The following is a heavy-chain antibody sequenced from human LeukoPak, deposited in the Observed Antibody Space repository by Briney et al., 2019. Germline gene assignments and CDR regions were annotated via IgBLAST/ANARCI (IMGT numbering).Heavy chain of an antibody. V-gene: IGHV4-59*01. CDR3: ARSGSYHNNFDY. CDR2: IYYSGST. J-gene: IGHJ4*02. CDR1: GGSISSYY. D-gene: IGHD1-26*01. Sequence: SETLSLTCTVFGGSISSYYWTWIRQPPGKGLEWIGYIYYSGSTNYNPSLKSRVTISVDTSENQFSLKLNSVTAADTAFYYCARSGSYHNNFDYWGQGTLVTVSS.